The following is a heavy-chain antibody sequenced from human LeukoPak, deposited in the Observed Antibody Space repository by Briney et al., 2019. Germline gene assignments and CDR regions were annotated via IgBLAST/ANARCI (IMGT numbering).Heavy chain of an antibody. V-gene: IGHV4-59*01. CDR1: GGSISTYY. J-gene: IGHJ4*02. CDR2: LSYSGTT. D-gene: IGHD3-22*01. Sequence: SETLSLTCTVSGGSISTYYWSWIRQPPGKGPEWIGYLSYSGTTNHGPSLKSRVTISIDTSKNQFALKLRSVTAADTAMYYCARASSGYSVHFWGQGTVITVSS. CDR3: ARASSGYSVHF.